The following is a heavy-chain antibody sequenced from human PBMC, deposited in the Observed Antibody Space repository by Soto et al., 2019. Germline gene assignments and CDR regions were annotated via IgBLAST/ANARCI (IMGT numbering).Heavy chain of an antibody. J-gene: IGHJ4*02. D-gene: IGHD3-22*01. V-gene: IGHV1-69*13. CDR1: GGTFSSYA. Sequence: ASVKVSCKASGGTFSSYAISWVRQGHGQGLEWMGGIIPIFGTANSAQKFQGRVTITADESTSTAYMELSSLRSEDTAVYYCARAGVVVQVFDYWGQGTLVTVSS. CDR2: IIPIFGTA. CDR3: ARAGVVVQVFDY.